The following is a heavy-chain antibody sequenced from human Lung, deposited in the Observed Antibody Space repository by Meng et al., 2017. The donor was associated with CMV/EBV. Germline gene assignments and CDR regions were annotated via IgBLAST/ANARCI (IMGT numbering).Heavy chain of an antibody. J-gene: IGHJ4*01. CDR2: VNPISDDT. CDR3: AKSSDNGWSS. Sequence: VQLVQSGAEGKRPGASVKISCQASGYSFSGFDLDWARQAPGHGLEWLGRVNPISDDTHLAQKFEGRITVTRGATINTAFMELTRLRPDDTAVYYCAKSSDNGWSSWGPGTLVTVSS. CDR1: GYSFSGFD. V-gene: IGHV1-2*06. D-gene: IGHD6-19*01.